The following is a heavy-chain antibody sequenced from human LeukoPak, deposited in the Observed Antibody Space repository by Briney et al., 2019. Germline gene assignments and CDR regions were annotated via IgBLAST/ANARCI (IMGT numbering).Heavy chain of an antibody. V-gene: IGHV1-2*06. CDR3: ARGGSYYDYFDY. Sequence: ASVKVSCKASGYTFTGYYMHWVRQAPGQGLEWMGRINPNSGGTNYAQKFQGRVTMTKDTSISTAYMELSRLRSDDTAVYYCARGGSYYDYFDYWGQGTLVTVSS. D-gene: IGHD1-26*01. CDR2: INPNSGGT. J-gene: IGHJ4*02. CDR1: GYTFTGYY.